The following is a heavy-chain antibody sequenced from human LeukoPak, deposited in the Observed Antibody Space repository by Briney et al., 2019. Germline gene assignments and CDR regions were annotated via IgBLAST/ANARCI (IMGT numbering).Heavy chain of an antibody. D-gene: IGHD2-2*01. CDR3: ARANFLYCSSSTCLFDY. CDR2: INPNDGDT. CDR1: GCTFTDDY. V-gene: IGHV1-2*02. J-gene: IGHJ4*02. Sequence: GASVKVSCKASGCTFTDDYMHWVRQAPGQGFEWLGWINPNDGDTNYAQKFQGRVTMTRDTSISTAHMEVSRLRSDDTAVYYCARANFLYCSSSTCLFDYWGQGTLVTVSS.